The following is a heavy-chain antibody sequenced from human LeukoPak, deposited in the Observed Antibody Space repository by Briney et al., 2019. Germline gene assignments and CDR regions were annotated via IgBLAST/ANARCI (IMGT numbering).Heavy chain of an antibody. CDR1: GFTVTSYA. CDR2: ISGSGGST. J-gene: IGHJ4*02. CDR3: AKSDDYGDQSLDY. D-gene: IGHD4-17*01. V-gene: IGHV3-23*01. Sequence: GGSLRLSCAASGFTVTSYAMNWVRQAPGKGLEWVSAISGSGGSTYYADSVKGRFTISRDNSKNTLYLQMNSLRAEDTAVYYCAKSDDYGDQSLDYWGQGTLVTVSS.